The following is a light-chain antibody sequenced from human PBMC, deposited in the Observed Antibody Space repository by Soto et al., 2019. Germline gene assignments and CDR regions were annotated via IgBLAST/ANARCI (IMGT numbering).Light chain of an antibody. Sequence: EIVLTQSPGTLSLSPGERATLSCRASQSVSSSYLAWYQQKPGQAPRLLIYGASSRASFIPDRFSGSGSGTDFTLTISRLEPEEFAVYYCQQYGSSPLTFGGGTKVEIK. V-gene: IGKV3-20*01. CDR2: GAS. J-gene: IGKJ4*01. CDR3: QQYGSSPLT. CDR1: QSVSSSY.